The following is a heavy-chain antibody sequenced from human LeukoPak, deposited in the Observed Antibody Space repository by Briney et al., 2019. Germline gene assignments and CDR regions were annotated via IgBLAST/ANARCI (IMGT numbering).Heavy chain of an antibody. CDR3: ARDSIRPYCSGGSCYSAGGDFDY. Sequence: GGSLRLSCAASGFTFSDTWMHWVRHAPGEGLVWVSRIRSDGSDTRYAESVKGRFTISRDNAKNSLYLQMNSLRAEDTAVYYCARDSIRPYCSGGSCYSAGGDFDYWGQGTLVTVSS. CDR2: IRSDGSDT. D-gene: IGHD2-15*01. V-gene: IGHV3-74*01. J-gene: IGHJ4*02. CDR1: GFTFSDTW.